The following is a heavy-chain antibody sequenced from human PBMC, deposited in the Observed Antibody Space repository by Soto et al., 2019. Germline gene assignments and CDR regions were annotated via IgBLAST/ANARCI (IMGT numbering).Heavy chain of an antibody. D-gene: IGHD6-13*01. J-gene: IGHJ2*01. CDR3: AKGRQQLPYFDL. CDR2: ISWNSGSI. CDR1: GFTFDDYA. Sequence: GGSLRLSCAASGFTFDDYAMHWVRQAPGKGLEWVSGISWNSGSIGYADSVKGRFTISRDNAKNSLYLQMNSLRAEDTALYYCAKGRQQLPYFDLWGRGTLVTVSS. V-gene: IGHV3-9*01.